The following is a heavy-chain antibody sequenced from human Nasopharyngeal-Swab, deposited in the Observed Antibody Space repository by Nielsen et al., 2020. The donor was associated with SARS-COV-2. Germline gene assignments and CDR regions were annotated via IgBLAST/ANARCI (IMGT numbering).Heavy chain of an antibody. CDR2: IQTGDSSI. Sequence: GESLKISCKASGYSFTNYWIGWVRQMPGTGLEWMRLIQTGDSSIRYIPSFQGQVTISVDKSLSTTYLQWSNLKASDAATYYCARRGDCNGHPCYSDYWGQGTLVTVSS. CDR1: GYSFTNYW. V-gene: IGHV5-51*01. J-gene: IGHJ4*02. D-gene: IGHD2-21*02. CDR3: ARRGDCNGHPCYSDY.